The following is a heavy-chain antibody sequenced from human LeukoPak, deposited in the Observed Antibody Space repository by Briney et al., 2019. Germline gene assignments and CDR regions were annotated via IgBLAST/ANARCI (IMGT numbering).Heavy chain of an antibody. J-gene: IGHJ5*02. CDR3: ARARVGQWLVPGFDP. CDR1: GGSISSYY. V-gene: IGHV4-59*01. CDR2: IYYSGST. Sequence: SETLSLTCTVSGGSISSYYWSWIRQPPGKGLEWIGYIYYSGSTNYNPSLKSRVTISVDTSKNQFSLKLSSVTAADTAVYYCARARVGQWLVPGFDPWGQGTLVTVSS. D-gene: IGHD6-19*01.